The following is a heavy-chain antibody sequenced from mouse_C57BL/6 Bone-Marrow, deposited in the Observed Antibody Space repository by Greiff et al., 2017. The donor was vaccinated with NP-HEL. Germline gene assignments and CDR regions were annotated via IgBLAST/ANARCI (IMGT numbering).Heavy chain of an antibody. V-gene: IGHV1-78*01. CDR2: IYPRDGST. D-gene: IGHD2-4*01. Sequence: QVQLQQSDAELVKPGASVKISCKVSGYTFTDHTIHWMKQRPEQGLEWIGYIYPRDGSTKYNEKFKGKATLTADKSSSTAYMQLNSLTSEDSAFYFCARDDYDGGGDWYFDVWGTGTTVTVSS. CDR3: ARDDYDGGGDWYFDV. CDR1: GYTFTDHT. J-gene: IGHJ1*03.